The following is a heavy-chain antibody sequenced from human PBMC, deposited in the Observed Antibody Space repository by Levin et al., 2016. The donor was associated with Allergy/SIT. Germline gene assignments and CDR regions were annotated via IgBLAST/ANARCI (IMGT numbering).Heavy chain of an antibody. J-gene: IGHJ4*02. CDR3: ARDPDTSSKVDY. D-gene: IGHD2-2*01. V-gene: IGHV3-7*05. CDR1: GFTFYNHR. Sequence: GESLKISCVASGFTFYNHRMSWVRQIPGKGLEFVAHIDHDGSGEYYLDSVKGRFTISRDNAKNSLFLQMNSLRAEDTAIYYCARDPDTSSKVDYWGQGTLVTVSS. CDR2: IDHDGSGE.